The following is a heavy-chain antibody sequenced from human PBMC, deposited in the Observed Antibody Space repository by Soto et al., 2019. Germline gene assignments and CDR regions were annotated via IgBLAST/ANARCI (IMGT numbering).Heavy chain of an antibody. D-gene: IGHD4-17*01. CDR1: VGSFSVYS. Sequence: AETLGLTCAVYVGSFSVYSWTWIRQPPGKGLDRIAEINHSGMTHYNPSLESRVCMSVDSSKKQFCLKLNSVTAAETAVYYCARENHPWAAIPVRKLTTTWWFDRWGQGTMVTVSS. J-gene: IGHJ5*02. CDR3: ARENHPWAAIPVRKLTTTWWFDR. CDR2: INHSGMT. V-gene: IGHV4-34*01.